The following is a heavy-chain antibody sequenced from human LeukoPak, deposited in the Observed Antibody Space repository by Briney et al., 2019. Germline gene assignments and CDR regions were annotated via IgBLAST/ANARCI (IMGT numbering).Heavy chain of an antibody. CDR2: IYNDGST. Sequence: SETLSLTCTVSGGSISSDYWSWIRQPPGRGLEWIGYIYNDGSTNYNPSLKSRVTISVDTSKNQFALKLSSVTAADTAVYYCAKSYYDCSTYYSYYFNLWGQGALVTVSA. D-gene: IGHD3-22*01. CDR1: GGSISSDY. V-gene: IGHV4-4*09. J-gene: IGHJ4*02. CDR3: AKSYYDCSTYYSYYFNL.